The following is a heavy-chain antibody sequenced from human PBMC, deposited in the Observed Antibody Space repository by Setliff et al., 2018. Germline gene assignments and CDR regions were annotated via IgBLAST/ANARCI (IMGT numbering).Heavy chain of an antibody. CDR3: ASLGSYPTRADY. CDR1: GFTFSSYT. Sequence: GGSLRLSCAASGFTFSSYTMSWVRQAPGKGLEWVSVIYSGGGTYYADSVKGRFIISRDNSKNTLYFQMNSLRAEDTAVYYCASLGSYPTRADYWGQGTLVTVSS. V-gene: IGHV3-53*05. J-gene: IGHJ4*02. D-gene: IGHD1-26*01. CDR2: IYSGGGT.